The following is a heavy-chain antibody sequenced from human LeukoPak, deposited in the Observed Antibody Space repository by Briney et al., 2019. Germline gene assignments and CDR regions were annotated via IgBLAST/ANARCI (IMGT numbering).Heavy chain of an antibody. J-gene: IGHJ4*02. D-gene: IGHD6-13*01. CDR2: ISGDGGST. Sequence: GGSLRLSCAASGFTFDDYAMHWVRQAPGKGLEWVSLISGDGGSTYYADSVEGRFTISRDNSKNSLYLQMNSLRTEDTALYYCAKVPSSSWYVSYFDYWGQGTLVTVSS. CDR3: AKVPSSSWYVSYFDY. V-gene: IGHV3-43*02. CDR1: GFTFDDYA.